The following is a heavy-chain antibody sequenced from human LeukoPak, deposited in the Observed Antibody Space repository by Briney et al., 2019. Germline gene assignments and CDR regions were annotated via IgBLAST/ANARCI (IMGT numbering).Heavy chain of an antibody. D-gene: IGHD5-24*01. CDR3: AKSPGVNGYYFFDS. V-gene: IGHV3-23*01. J-gene: IGHJ4*02. Sequence: GDSLRLSCAASGFTFTNYAMSWVRQAPGKGLEWVSTISGDGGSTYYADSVMGRFTISRDNSKNTLYLQVNSLRVEDTAVYSCAKSPGVNGYYFFDSWGQGSLVTVSS. CDR2: ISGDGGST. CDR1: GFTFTNYA.